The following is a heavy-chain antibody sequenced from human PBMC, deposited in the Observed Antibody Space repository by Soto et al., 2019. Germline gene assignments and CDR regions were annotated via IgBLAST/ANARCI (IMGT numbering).Heavy chain of an antibody. Sequence: EVQLLESGGGLVQPGGSLRLSCAASGFTFSSSAMSWVRQAPGKGLEWVSTISGSGGSAYYADSVKGRFTISRDNSKNTLYLQMNRLRAEDTALYYRAIRAACSGWSWRHDYWGQGTLVTVSS. CDR3: AIRAACSGWSWRHDY. D-gene: IGHD2-15*01. CDR2: ISGSGGSA. V-gene: IGHV3-23*01. J-gene: IGHJ4*02. CDR1: GFTFSSSA.